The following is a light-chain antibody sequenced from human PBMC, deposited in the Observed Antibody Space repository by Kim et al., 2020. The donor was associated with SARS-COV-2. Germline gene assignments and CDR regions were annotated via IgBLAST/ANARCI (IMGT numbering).Light chain of an antibody. CDR2: EVS. CDR1: SSDVGSYDL. CDR3: CSYAGSSTLV. Sequence: GQSITIACTGTSSDVGSYDLVSWDQQQTGKVPILMIYEVSKRPAGVSNRFSGSKYGNTACLTISGLQAEYEADYYCCSYAGSSTLVFGGGTQLTVL. V-gene: IGLV2-23*02. J-gene: IGLJ2*01.